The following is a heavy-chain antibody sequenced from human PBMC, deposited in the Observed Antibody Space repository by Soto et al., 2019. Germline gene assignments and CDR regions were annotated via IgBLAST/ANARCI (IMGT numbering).Heavy chain of an antibody. Sequence: ASVKVSCKASGYTFTGYYMHWVRQAPGQGLEWMGWINPNSGGTNYAQKFQGWVTMTRDTSISTAYMELSRLRSDDTAVYYCARSKLERRGPWLDYWGQGTLVTVSS. CDR2: INPNSGGT. J-gene: IGHJ4*02. D-gene: IGHD1-1*01. CDR1: GYTFTGYY. V-gene: IGHV1-2*04. CDR3: ARSKLERRGPWLDY.